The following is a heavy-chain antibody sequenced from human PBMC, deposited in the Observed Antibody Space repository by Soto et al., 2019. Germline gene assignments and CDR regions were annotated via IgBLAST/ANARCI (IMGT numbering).Heavy chain of an antibody. CDR1: GFSLSTSGMC. CDR3: ARISRPGSSWLLFXY. CDR2: IDWDDDT. J-gene: IGHJ4*02. Sequence: SGPTLVNPTQTLTLTCTFSGFSLSTSGMCVNWIRQPPGKALEWLARIDWDDDTYYSTSLKTRLTISKDTSKNQVVLTMTNVDPVDTATYYCARISRPGSSWLLFXYWGQGTLVXVSS. D-gene: IGHD6-13*01. V-gene: IGHV2-70*11.